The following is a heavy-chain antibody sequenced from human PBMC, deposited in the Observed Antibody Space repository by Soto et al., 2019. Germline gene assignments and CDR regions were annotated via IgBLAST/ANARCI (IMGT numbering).Heavy chain of an antibody. CDR2: MNPNSGNT. CDR3: AGGTLYASGWFDP. V-gene: IGHV1-8*01. Sequence: ASVKVSCKASGYTFTSYDINWVRQATRQGLEWMGWMNPNSGNTGYAQRFQGRVTMTRDTSASTGYMELNSLRSEDTAVYYCAGGTLYASGWFDPWGQGTLVTVSS. J-gene: IGHJ5*02. CDR1: GYTFTSYD. D-gene: IGHD2-2*01.